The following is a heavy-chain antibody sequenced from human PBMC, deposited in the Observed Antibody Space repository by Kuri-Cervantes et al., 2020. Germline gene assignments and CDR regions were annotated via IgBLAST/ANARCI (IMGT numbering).Heavy chain of an antibody. J-gene: IGHJ4*02. CDR2: IYICGST. CDR1: GGSISSSSYY. D-gene: IGHD2-8*01. CDR3: ARDNGYFDY. Sequence: LRLSCTVSGGSISSSSYYWGWIRQPAGKGLEWIGRIYICGSTNSNPSLKSRVTMSVDTSKNQFSLKLSSVTAADTAVYYCARDNGYFDYWGQGSLVTVSS. V-gene: IGHV4-61*02.